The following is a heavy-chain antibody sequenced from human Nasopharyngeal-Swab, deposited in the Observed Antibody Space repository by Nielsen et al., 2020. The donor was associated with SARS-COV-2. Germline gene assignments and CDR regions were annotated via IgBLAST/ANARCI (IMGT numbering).Heavy chain of an antibody. D-gene: IGHD6-13*01. J-gene: IGHJ3*02. Sequence: SLKISCAASGFTFDDYAMHWVRQAPGKGLEWVSGISWNSGSIGYADSVKGRFTISRDNAKNSLYLQMNSLRAEDTALYYCAKTYSSSWYRRHAFDIWGQGTIVTVSS. CDR1: GFTFDDYA. CDR3: AKTYSSSWYRRHAFDI. CDR2: ISWNSGSI. V-gene: IGHV3-9*01.